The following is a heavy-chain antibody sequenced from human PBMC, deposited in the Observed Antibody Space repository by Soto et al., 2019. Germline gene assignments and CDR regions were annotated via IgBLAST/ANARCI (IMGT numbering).Heavy chain of an antibody. CDR1: GGTFSSYS. CDR3: ARDCGRHYGGIDY. CDR2: IIPIFGTA. V-gene: IGHV1-69*01. J-gene: IGHJ4*02. Sequence: QVQLVQSGAEVKKPGSSVKVSCKASGGTFSSYSINWVRQAPGQGLEWMGEIIPIFGTANYAQKFQGRVTITAAEPTGTAYMALSRLRSEDTAVYYCARDCGRHYGGIDYWGQGTLVTVSS. D-gene: IGHD1-26*01.